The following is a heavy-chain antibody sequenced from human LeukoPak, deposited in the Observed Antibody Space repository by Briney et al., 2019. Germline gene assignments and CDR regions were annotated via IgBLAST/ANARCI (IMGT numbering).Heavy chain of an antibody. CDR2: ISAYNGNT. J-gene: IGHJ4*02. D-gene: IGHD4-17*01. CDR1: GSTFTGYY. Sequence: ASVRVSCKASGSTFTGYYIHWVRQAPGQGLEWMGWISAYNGNTNYAQKLQGRVTMTTDTSTSTAYMELRSLRSDDTAVYYCARAGNLYGDSLDYWGQGTLVTVSS. V-gene: IGHV1-18*04. CDR3: ARAGNLYGDSLDY.